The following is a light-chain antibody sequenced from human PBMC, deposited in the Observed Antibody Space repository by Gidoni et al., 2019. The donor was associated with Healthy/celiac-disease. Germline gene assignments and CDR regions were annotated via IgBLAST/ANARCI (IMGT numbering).Light chain of an antibody. Sequence: QSALTQPAPVSGSPGQSITISCTGTSSDVGGYNYVSWYQQHPGKAPKLMIYDVSNRPSGVSNRFSGSKSGNTASLTISGLQAEDEADYYCSSDTSSSTLYVFGTGTKVTVL. J-gene: IGLJ1*01. CDR1: SSDVGGYNY. CDR3: SSDTSSSTLYV. V-gene: IGLV2-14*03. CDR2: DVS.